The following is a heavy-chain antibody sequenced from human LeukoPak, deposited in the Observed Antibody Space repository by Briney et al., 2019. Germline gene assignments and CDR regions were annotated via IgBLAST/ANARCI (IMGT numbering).Heavy chain of an antibody. D-gene: IGHD2-15*01. V-gene: IGHV3-21*01. Sequence: PGGSLRLSCAASGFTFSSYSMNWVRQAPGKGLEWVSSISSSSSYIYYADSVKGRFTISRDNAKNSLYLQMNSLRAEDTAVYYCAKDGCSGGACYSFGFYYGMDVWGQGTTVTVSS. CDR2: ISSSSSYI. CDR1: GFTFSSYS. J-gene: IGHJ6*02. CDR3: AKDGCSGGACYSFGFYYGMDV.